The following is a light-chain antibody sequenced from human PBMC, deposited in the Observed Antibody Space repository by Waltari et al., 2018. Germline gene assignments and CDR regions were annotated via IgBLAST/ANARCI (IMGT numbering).Light chain of an antibody. CDR1: SSNIGSNT. CDR3: AAWDDSLNAHYV. V-gene: IGLV1-44*01. Sequence: QSVLTQPPSASGTPGQRVTISCSGSSSNIGSNTVHWYQQLPGTAPKLLIYSNNQRPSGVPDRFSGSKSGTSASLAISGLQSEDEADYYCAAWDDSLNAHYVFGTGTKVTVL. J-gene: IGLJ1*01. CDR2: SNN.